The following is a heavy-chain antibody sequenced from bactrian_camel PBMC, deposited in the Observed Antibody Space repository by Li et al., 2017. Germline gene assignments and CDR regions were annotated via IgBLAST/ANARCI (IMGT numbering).Heavy chain of an antibody. J-gene: IGHJ4*01. Sequence: HVQLVESGGGLVQPGGSLRLSCAASGFSFSSYWMYWVRQAPGKGLEWVSGINSGGGRTYYADSVKGRFTISRDNGKNTVYLQMNSLRSEDTAQYYCASSLSHWGRGTQVTVS. CDR3: ASSLSH. CDR1: GFSFSSYW. CDR2: INSGGGRT. V-gene: IGHV3S1*01.